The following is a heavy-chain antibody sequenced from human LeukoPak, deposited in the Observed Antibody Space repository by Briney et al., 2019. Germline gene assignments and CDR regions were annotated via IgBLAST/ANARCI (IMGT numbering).Heavy chain of an antibody. CDR3: ARQAGGSLDN. V-gene: IGHV5-51*01. D-gene: IGHD6-13*01. J-gene: IGHJ4*02. CDR2: IYPYDSDT. Sequence: GETLKISCKGSGYSFSSYWIVWVRQMPGKGLEWMGIIYPYDSDTRYSPSFQGQVTISADKSISTAYLQWNSLKASGTAMYYCARQAGGSLDNWGQGTLVTVSS. CDR1: GYSFSSYW.